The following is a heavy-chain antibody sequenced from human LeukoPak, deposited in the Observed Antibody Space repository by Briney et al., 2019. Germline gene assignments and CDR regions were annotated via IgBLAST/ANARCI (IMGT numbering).Heavy chain of an antibody. V-gene: IGHV5-51*01. Sequence: ESLKISCQGSGYNFATYWVVWVRQMPGKGLEWMGIIYPGNSHTRYSPSFQGQVTISADTSISTAYLHWSSLQSSDTAMYYCAKFHATWYGDTWGQGTLVTVSS. CDR2: IYPGNSHT. CDR1: GYNFATYW. J-gene: IGHJ4*02. CDR3: AKFHATWYGDT. D-gene: IGHD6-13*01.